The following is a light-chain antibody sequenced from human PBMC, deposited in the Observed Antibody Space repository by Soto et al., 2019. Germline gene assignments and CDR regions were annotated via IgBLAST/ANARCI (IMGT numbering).Light chain of an antibody. CDR1: QSVSTN. J-gene: IGKJ3*01. V-gene: IGKV3-15*01. CDR2: GSS. Sequence: EIVMTQSPVILSVSPGESATLSCRANQSVSTNLAWYQQKPGQAPRLLIYGSSIRATGIPARFSGSASGTEFTLTINSLQSEDFAVYYCQQNNNWPCPVGPGTNVDSK. CDR3: QQNNNWPCP.